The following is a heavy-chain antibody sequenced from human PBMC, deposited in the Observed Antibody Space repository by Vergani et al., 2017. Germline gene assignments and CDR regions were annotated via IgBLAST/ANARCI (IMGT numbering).Heavy chain of an antibody. CDR2: INHSGST. D-gene: IGHD6-19*01. V-gene: IGHV4-34*01. CDR3: ARDLLAVAGFDY. Sequence: QVQLQQWGAGLLKPSETLSLTCAVYGGSFSGYYWSWIRQPPGKGLEWIGEINHSGSTNYNPSLKSRVTISVDTSKNQFSLKLSSVTAADTAVYYCARDLLAVAGFDYWGQGTLVTVSS. J-gene: IGHJ4*02. CDR1: GGSFSGYY.